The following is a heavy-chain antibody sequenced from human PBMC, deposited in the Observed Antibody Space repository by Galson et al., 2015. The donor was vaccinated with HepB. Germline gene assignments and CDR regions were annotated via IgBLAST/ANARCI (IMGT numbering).Heavy chain of an antibody. CDR3: VRALGGSYFYSMDV. V-gene: IGHV4-39*01. Sequence: ETLSLTCSVSGASITTSTYYWVWIRQTPMKGLEWIGNVHSSGVTYYNPSLQGRVTISGDTARNQFSLRVTSMTAADTAVYFCVRALGGSYFYSMDVWGQGTTVIVSS. CDR2: VHSSGVT. J-gene: IGHJ6*02. CDR1: GASITTSTYY.